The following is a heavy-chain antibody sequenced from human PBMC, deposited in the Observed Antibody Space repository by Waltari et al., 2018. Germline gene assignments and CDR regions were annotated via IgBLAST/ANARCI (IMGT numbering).Heavy chain of an antibody. Sequence: QVQLVQSGAEVKKPGSSVKVSCKASGGTFSSYTISWVRQAPGQGLEWMGRVIPILVIANDAQKCQGRVTITADKSTSTAYMELSSLRSEDTAVYYCARDGGYCSGGSCSQVGYWGQGTLVTVSS. CDR2: VIPILVIA. J-gene: IGHJ4*02. CDR3: ARDGGYCSGGSCSQVGY. D-gene: IGHD2-15*01. CDR1: GGTFSSYT. V-gene: IGHV1-69*08.